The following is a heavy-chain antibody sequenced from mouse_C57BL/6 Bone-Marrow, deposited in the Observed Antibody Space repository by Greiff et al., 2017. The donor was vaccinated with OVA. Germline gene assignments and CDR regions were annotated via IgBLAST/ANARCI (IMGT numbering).Heavy chain of an antibody. D-gene: IGHD1-1*01. Sequence: QVQLQQSGPELVKPGASVKISCKASGYAFSSSWMNWVKQRPGKGLEWIGRIYPGVGDTNYNGKFKGKATLTADKSSSTAYMQLSSLTSEDSAVDFCARPITTVGPFAYWGQGTLVTVSA. CDR1: GYAFSSSW. CDR3: ARPITTVGPFAY. CDR2: IYPGVGDT. J-gene: IGHJ3*01. V-gene: IGHV1-82*01.